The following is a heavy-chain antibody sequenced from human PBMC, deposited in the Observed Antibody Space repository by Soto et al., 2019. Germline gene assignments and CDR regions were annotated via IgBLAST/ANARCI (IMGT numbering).Heavy chain of an antibody. Sequence: QVQLVQSGAEVAKPASSVRVSCKASGGTFSSNTISWVRQAPGQGLEWMGRIIPVLDVVTYARKFQDRLTISADKSTTTAYMELSSLTSEDTAMYYCARVKKISGDAFDIWGQGTMVTVSS. CDR3: ARVKKISGDAFDI. J-gene: IGHJ3*02. V-gene: IGHV1-69*04. CDR1: GGTFSSNT. CDR2: IIPVLDVV. D-gene: IGHD3-3*01.